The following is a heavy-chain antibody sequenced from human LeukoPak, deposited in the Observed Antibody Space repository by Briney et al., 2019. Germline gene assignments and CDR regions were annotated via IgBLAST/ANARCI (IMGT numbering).Heavy chain of an antibody. J-gene: IGHJ4*02. D-gene: IGHD3-16*01. CDR2: IYHSGST. CDR3: AAWGGREDDQFDY. V-gene: IGHV4-39*01. Sequence: PSETLSLTCTVSGGSFSSSSFYWGWIRQPPGKGLEWVGSIYHSGSTYYNPSLKGRVTISVDTSKIQFSLKLSSVTAADTAVYYCAAWGGREDDQFDYWGQGTLVTVSS. CDR1: GGSFSSSSFY.